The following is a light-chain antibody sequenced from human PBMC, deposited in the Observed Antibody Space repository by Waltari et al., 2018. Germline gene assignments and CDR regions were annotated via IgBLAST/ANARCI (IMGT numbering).Light chain of an antibody. CDR1: QSVSGRY. CDR3: QQYGRSPL. Sequence: EIVLTQSPGSLSLSPGERATLSCRASQSVSGRYLAWYHHKPGQAPRVLIYGTSARATDIPCRFSVSVSGTDFTLSISRLEPEDFAVYYCQQYGRSPLFGQGTKVEI. V-gene: IGKV3-20*01. CDR2: GTS. J-gene: IGKJ1*01.